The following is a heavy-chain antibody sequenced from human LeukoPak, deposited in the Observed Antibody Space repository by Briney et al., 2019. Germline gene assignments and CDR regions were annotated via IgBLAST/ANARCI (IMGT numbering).Heavy chain of an antibody. CDR3: AKDLAFSGRLDH. V-gene: IGHV3-30*18. D-gene: IGHD1-26*01. CDR2: ISTDGRTK. CDR1: GFTFGSYG. J-gene: IGHJ4*02. Sequence: GRALRLSCVASGFTFGSYGMHWVRQAPGKGLEWVAVISTDGRTKFYVDSVKGRFTVSRDNSKNTVYLQMNSLSTDDTAVYYCAKDLAFSGRLDHWGQGAVASVSS.